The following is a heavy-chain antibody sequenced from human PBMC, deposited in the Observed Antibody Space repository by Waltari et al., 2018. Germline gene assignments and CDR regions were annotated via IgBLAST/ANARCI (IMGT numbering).Heavy chain of an antibody. CDR3: AIRYFDWFSRSHGAFDI. CDR2: MNPNSGNT. V-gene: IGHV1-8*03. J-gene: IGHJ3*02. Sequence: QVQLVQSGAEVKKPGASVKVSCKASGYTFTSYDINWVRQATGQGLEWRGWMNPNSGNTGYAQKFQGRVTITRNTSISTAYMELSSLRSEDTAVYYCAIRYFDWFSRSHGAFDIWGQGTMVTVSS. CDR1: GYTFTSYD. D-gene: IGHD3-9*01.